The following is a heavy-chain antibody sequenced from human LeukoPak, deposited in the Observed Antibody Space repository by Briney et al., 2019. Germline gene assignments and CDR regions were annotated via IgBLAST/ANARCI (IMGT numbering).Heavy chain of an antibody. CDR3: ARRSYCSGGSCYPNYYASSGYYLLDY. D-gene: IGHD2-15*01. J-gene: IGHJ4*02. Sequence: SVKVSCKASGGTFNNYAVIWVRQAPGLGLEWVGGLIPTSGKPNYAQKFQGRVTISADESTSTAYLELSSLRSEDTALYYCARRSYCSGGSCYPNYYASSGYYLLDYWGQGTLVTVSS. V-gene: IGHV1-69*01. CDR1: GGTFNNYA. CDR2: LIPTSGKP.